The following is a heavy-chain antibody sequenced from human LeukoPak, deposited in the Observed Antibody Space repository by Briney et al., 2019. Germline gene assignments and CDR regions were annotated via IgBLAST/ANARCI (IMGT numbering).Heavy chain of an antibody. CDR3: ARSVKMELHYFDY. Sequence: SETLSLTCTVSGGSISSGDYYWSWVCQPPGTGLEWIGYIYYSGSTYYNPSLKSRVTISVDTSKNQFSLKLSSVTAADTAVYYCARSVKMELHYFDYWGQGTLVTVSS. CDR2: IYYSGST. J-gene: IGHJ4*02. D-gene: IGHD1-7*01. V-gene: IGHV4-30-4*01. CDR1: GGSISSGDYY.